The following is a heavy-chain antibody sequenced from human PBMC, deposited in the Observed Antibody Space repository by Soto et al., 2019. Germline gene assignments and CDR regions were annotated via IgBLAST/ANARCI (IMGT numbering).Heavy chain of an antibody. CDR3: ARVLDDWDYYYMDV. D-gene: IGHD3-9*01. Sequence: ASVKVSCKASGYTFTSYDINWVRQATGQGLEWMGWMNPNSGNTGYAQKFQGRVTMTRNTSTSTAYMELSSLRSEDTAVYYCARVLDDWDYYYMDVWGKGTTVTVSS. J-gene: IGHJ6*03. CDR2: MNPNSGNT. CDR1: GYTFTSYD. V-gene: IGHV1-8*01.